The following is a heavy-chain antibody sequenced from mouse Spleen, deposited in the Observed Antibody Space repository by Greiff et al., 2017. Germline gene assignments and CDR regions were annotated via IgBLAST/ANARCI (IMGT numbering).Heavy chain of an antibody. CDR1: GYAFSSYW. CDR3: ASYYYGSTPYAMDY. CDR2: IYPGDGDT. Sequence: QLQQSGAELVKPGASVKISCKASGYAFSSYWMNWVKQRPGKGLEWIGQIYPGDGDTNYNGKFKGKATLTADKSSSTAYMQLSSLTSEDSAVYFCASYYYGSTPYAMDYWGQGTSVTVSS. J-gene: IGHJ4*01. V-gene: IGHV1-80*01. D-gene: IGHD1-1*01.